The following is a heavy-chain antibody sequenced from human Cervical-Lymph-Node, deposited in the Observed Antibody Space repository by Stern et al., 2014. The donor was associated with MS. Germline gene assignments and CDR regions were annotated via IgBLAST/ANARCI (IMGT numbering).Heavy chain of an antibody. CDR1: GDFITSGDYY. D-gene: IGHD1-14*01. CDR3: ARVIRTRTTAFDY. J-gene: IGHJ4*02. V-gene: IGHV4-30-4*01. CDR2: IYYSRRT. Sequence: QVQLVQSGPGLVKPSQTLSLTCTVSGDFITSGDYYWSWIRQPPGKGLQFLGYIYYSRRTYYIPSLKSRLTMSIDMSKSQFSLQLSSVTAADTAMYYCARVIRTRTTAFDYWGPGTLVAVSS.